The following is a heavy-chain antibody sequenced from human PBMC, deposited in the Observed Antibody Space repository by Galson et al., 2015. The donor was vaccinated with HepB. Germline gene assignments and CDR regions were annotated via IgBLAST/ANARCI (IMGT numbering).Heavy chain of an antibody. Sequence: SLRLSCAASGFTFSNAWMNWVRQAPGKGLEWVGRIKSKTDGGTTDYAAPVKGRFTISRDDSKNTLYLQMNSLKTEDTAVYYCTTGEPYSYGFYCYYGMDVWGQGTTVTVSS. CDR3: TTGEPYSYGFYCYYGMDV. CDR2: IKSKTDGGTT. V-gene: IGHV3-15*07. CDR1: GFTFSNAW. J-gene: IGHJ6*02. D-gene: IGHD5-18*01.